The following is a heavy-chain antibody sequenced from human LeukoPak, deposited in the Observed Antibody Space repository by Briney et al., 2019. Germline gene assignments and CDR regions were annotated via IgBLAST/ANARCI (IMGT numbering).Heavy chain of an antibody. Sequence: GSVKVSCKASGYTFTSYYMHWVRQDPGQGLEWMGIINPSGGSTSYAQKFQGRVTMTTDTSTTTVYMELSSLRSEDTAVYYCARDHVRWVVRISLDYWGQGTLVTVSS. CDR2: INPSGGST. D-gene: IGHD6-19*01. CDR3: ARDHVRWVVRISLDY. V-gene: IGHV1-46*01. CDR1: GYTFTSYY. J-gene: IGHJ4*02.